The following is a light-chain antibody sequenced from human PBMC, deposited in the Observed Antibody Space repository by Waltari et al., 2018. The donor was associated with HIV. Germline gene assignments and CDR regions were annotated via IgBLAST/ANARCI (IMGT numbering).Light chain of an antibody. V-gene: IGLV2-14*03. CDR2: AVT. Sequence: QSALTQPASVSGSPGHSVTISCTGGNPDIGVFDLVSWYPQRSGVAPQLIIFAVTSRPSGVSSRFSGFKSGHTASLTISGLHDGDEAYYFCSSYSTLKTILFGGGTKLTV. CDR1: NPDIGVFDL. CDR3: SSYSTLKTIL. J-gene: IGLJ3*02.